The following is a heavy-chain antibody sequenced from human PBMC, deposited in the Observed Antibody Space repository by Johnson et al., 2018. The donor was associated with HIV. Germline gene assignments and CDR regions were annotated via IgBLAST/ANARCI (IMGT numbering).Heavy chain of an antibody. V-gene: IGHV3-30*03. Sequence: QVQLVESGGGVVQPGRSLRLSCAASGFTFSSYGMHWVRQAPGKGLEWVAVISYDGSNKYYADSVKGRFTISRDNSKNTLYLQMNSLKTEDTGVYYCTTGDCGGGSCHAFDFWGQGTMVTVSS. J-gene: IGHJ3*01. D-gene: IGHD2-15*01. CDR3: TTGDCGGGSCHAFDF. CDR1: GFTFSSYG. CDR2: ISYDGSNK.